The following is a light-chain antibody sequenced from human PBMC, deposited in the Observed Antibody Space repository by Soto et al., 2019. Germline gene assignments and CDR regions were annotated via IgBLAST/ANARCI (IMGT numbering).Light chain of an antibody. J-gene: IGKJ4*01. CDR3: QQYNDWPRT. CDR2: GAS. Sequence: EIGMTQSPATLSLSPLGRATLSCMASQSVSSNLAWYQQKPGQAPRLLIYGASTRATGIPARFSGSGSGTEFTLTISSLQSEDVAVYFCQQYNDWPRTFGGGTKVDIK. CDR1: QSVSSN. V-gene: IGKV3-15*01.